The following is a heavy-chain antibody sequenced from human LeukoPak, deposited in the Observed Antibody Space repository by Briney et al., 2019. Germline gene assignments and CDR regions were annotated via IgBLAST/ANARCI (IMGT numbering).Heavy chain of an antibody. D-gene: IGHD5-24*01. V-gene: IGHV4-34*01. J-gene: IGHJ4*02. CDR1: GGSFSGYY. CDR2: VNHSGST. Sequence: SETLSLTCAVYGGSFSGYYWSWIRQPPGKGLEWIGEVNHSGSTNYNPSLKSRVTISVDTSKNQFSLKLSSVTAADTAVYYCARARWLQLSRYYFDYWGQGTLVTVSS. CDR3: ARARWLQLSRYYFDY.